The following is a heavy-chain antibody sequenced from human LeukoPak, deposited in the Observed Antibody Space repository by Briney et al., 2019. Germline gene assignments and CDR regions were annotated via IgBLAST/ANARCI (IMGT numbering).Heavy chain of an antibody. J-gene: IGHJ6*03. CDR1: GFTFSSYA. D-gene: IGHD6-6*01. CDR2: VSSDGSNK. V-gene: IGHV3-30-3*01. CDR3: AKALQLSYYYYMDV. Sequence: GGSLRLSCAASGFTFSSYAMHWVRQAPGKGLDWVAVVSSDGSNKYYADSVKGRFTISRDNSKNTLYLQMNSLRAEDTAVYYCAKALQLSYYYYMDVWGKGTTVTVSS.